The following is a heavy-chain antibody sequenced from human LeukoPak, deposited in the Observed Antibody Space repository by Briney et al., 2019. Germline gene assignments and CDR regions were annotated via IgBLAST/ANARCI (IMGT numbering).Heavy chain of an antibody. CDR2: IIPIFGTA. D-gene: IGHD3-22*01. CDR1: VGTFSSYA. V-gene: IGHV1-69*13. J-gene: IGHJ6*02. Sequence: ASVKVSCKASVGTFSSYAISWVRQAPGQGLEWMGGIIPIFGTANYAQKFQGRVTISADESTSTAYMELSSLRSEDTAVYYCARDLKTYYDSSGADVWGQGTTVTVSS. CDR3: ARDLKTYYDSSGADV.